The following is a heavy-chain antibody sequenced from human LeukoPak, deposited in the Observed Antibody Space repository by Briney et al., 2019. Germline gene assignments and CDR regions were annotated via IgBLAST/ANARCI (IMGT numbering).Heavy chain of an antibody. Sequence: SETLSLTCTVSGGPMTTHYWTWIRQPAGNTLEWIGHVYNSETTNHNPSFKSRVTISEDTSKNQFSLTLTAVTAADTAVYYCARGSLALWPSYYFDYWGQGILVTVSS. D-gene: IGHD3-3*02. CDR3: ARGSLALWPSYYFDY. J-gene: IGHJ4*02. CDR1: GGPMTTHY. CDR2: VYNSETT. V-gene: IGHV4-59*11.